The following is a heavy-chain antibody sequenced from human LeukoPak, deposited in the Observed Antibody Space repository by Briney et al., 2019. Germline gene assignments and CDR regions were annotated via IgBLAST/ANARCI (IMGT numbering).Heavy chain of an antibody. CDR3: AREMNYYDSSGIGHYYYYMDV. J-gene: IGHJ6*03. V-gene: IGHV1-8*01. CDR1: GYTFTSYD. Sequence: ASVKVSCKASGYTFTSYDINWVRQATGQGLEWMGWMNPNSGNTGYAQKFQGRVTITADESTSTAYMELSSLRSEDTAVYYCAREMNYYDSSGIGHYYYYMDVWGKGTTVTISS. D-gene: IGHD3-22*01. CDR2: MNPNSGNT.